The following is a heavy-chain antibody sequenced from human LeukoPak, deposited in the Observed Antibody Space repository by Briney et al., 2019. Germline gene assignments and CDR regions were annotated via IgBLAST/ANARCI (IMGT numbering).Heavy chain of an antibody. Sequence: GGSLRLSCAASGFTVGYNYMTWVRQSPGKGLEWVSVIYNSGSTYYADSVKGRFTISRDNSKNTMYLQMNSLKGEDTAVYYCARRSNPPGRIDHWGQGTLVTVSS. V-gene: IGHV3-66*04. D-gene: IGHD1-14*01. J-gene: IGHJ4*02. CDR3: ARRSNPPGRIDH. CDR1: GFTVGYNY. CDR2: IYNSGST.